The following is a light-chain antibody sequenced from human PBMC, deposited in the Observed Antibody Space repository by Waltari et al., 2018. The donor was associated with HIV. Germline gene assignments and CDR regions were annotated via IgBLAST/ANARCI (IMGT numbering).Light chain of an antibody. CDR2: EVY. CDR1: SSDVGGNNY. CDR3: SSYAGINTYVL. V-gene: IGLV2-8*01. J-gene: IGLJ2*01. Sequence: QSALTQPPSASGSPGQSVTISCNGTSSDVGGNNYFSWYQQYPGKAPRLMIYEVYKRPSGVPHRFSGSKSGNTASLTVSGLQAEDEANYYCSSYAGINTYVLFGGGTKLTVL.